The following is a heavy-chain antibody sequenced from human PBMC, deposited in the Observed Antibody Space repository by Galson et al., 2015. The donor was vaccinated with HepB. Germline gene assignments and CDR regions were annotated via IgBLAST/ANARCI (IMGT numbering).Heavy chain of an antibody. CDR2: IKQDGSEK. CDR1: GFTFSSYW. V-gene: IGHV3-7*03. Sequence: SLRLSCAASGFTFSSYWMSWVRQAPGKGLEWVANIKQDGSEKYYVDSVKGRFTISRDNAKNSLYLQMNSLRAEDTAVYYCARVVVPAATYAFDIWGQGTMVTVSS. D-gene: IGHD2-2*01. CDR3: ARVVVPAATYAFDI. J-gene: IGHJ3*02.